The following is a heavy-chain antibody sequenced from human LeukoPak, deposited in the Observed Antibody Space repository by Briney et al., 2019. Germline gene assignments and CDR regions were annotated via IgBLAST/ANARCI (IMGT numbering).Heavy chain of an antibody. V-gene: IGHV6-1*01. CDR3: ARAPYSSSWYGGNGFDP. CDR1: GDSVSSNSAA. J-gene: IGHJ5*02. CDR2: TYYRSKWYN. D-gene: IGHD6-13*01. Sequence: SQTLSLTCAISGDSVSSNSAAWNWIRQSPSRGLEWLGRTYYRSKWYNDYAVSVKSRITINPDTSKNQFPLQLNSVTPEDTAVYYCARAPYSSSWYGGNGFDPWGQGTLVTVSS.